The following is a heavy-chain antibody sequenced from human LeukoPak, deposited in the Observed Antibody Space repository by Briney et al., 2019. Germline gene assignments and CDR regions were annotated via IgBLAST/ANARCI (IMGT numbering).Heavy chain of an antibody. D-gene: IGHD2-2*01. Sequence: PGRSLRLSCAASGFTFSSYGMHWVRQAPGKGLEWVAAIWYDGSNKYYADSVKGRFTISRDNSKNTLYLQMNSLRAEDTAVYYCAKDRLRYCSSTSCYPFDYWGQGTLVTVSS. CDR1: GFTFSSYG. CDR2: IWYDGSNK. V-gene: IGHV3-33*06. CDR3: AKDRLRYCSSTSCYPFDY. J-gene: IGHJ4*02.